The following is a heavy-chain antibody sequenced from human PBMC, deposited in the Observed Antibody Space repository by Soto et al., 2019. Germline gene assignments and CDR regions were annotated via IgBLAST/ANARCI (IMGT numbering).Heavy chain of an antibody. Sequence: ASVKVSCKASGYTFTSYGISWVRQAPGQGLEWMGWISAYNGNTNYAQKFQGWVTMTRDTSISTAYMELSRLRSDDTAVYYCARDLGYCSGGSCYSNAFDIWGQGTMVTVSS. J-gene: IGHJ3*02. CDR1: GYTFTSYG. CDR2: ISAYNGNT. CDR3: ARDLGYCSGGSCYSNAFDI. D-gene: IGHD2-15*01. V-gene: IGHV1-18*01.